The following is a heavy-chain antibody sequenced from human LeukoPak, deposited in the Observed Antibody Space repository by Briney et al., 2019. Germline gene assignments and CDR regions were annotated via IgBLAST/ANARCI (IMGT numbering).Heavy chain of an antibody. J-gene: IGHJ6*02. CDR2: INHSGRT. Sequence: PSETLSLTCAVYGGSFSDYFWGWIRQPPGRGLEWIGEINHSGRTYYNPSLKSRVTISVDTSKNQFSLNLSSVTAADTAVYYCARDVVVVPAAIHYGMDVWGQGTTVTVSS. CDR1: GGSFSDYF. D-gene: IGHD2-2*01. V-gene: IGHV4-34*01. CDR3: ARDVVVVPAAIHYGMDV.